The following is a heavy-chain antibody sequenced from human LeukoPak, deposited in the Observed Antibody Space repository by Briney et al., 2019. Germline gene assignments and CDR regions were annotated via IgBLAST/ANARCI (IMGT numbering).Heavy chain of an antibody. CDR1: GYTFTGYY. V-gene: IGHV1-2*02. CDR3: ARDLFEVAMIVVVNPDY. CDR2: INPNSGDT. Sequence: ASVQDSCQASGYTFTGYYMHGVRPAPGQGLEWMGWINPNSGDTNYAQKFQGRVTMTRNTSISTAYMELSRLRSDDTAVYYCARDLFEVAMIVVVNPDYWGQGTLVSVSS. J-gene: IGHJ4*02. D-gene: IGHD3-22*01.